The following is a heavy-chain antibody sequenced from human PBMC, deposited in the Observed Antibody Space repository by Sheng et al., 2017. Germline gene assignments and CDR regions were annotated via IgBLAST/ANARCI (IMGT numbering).Heavy chain of an antibody. CDR2: ISEHGERT. CDR1: GFTFSSYS. Sequence: EVQLVESGEDFVQPGGSLRLSCVVSGFTFSSYSMHWVRQAPGKGLECISAISEHGERTYYRDSVKGRFTISRDNSKNTLYLQMGSLRPEDMAVYYCAREFPPGSLDYWGQGAPVTVSS. CDR3: AREFPPGSLDY. J-gene: IGHJ4*02. V-gene: IGHV3-64*02. D-gene: IGHD1-1*01.